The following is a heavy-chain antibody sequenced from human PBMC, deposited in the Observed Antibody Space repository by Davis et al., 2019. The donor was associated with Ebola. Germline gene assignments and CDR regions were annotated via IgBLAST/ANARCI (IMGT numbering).Heavy chain of an antibody. CDR2: ISSGSSTI. D-gene: IGHD2-15*01. CDR1: GFTFSSYS. CDR3: ARRYCSGGSCQFDP. V-gene: IGHV3-48*02. Sequence: PGGSLRLSCAASGFTFSSYSMNWVRQAPGKGLEWISYISSGSSTIYYADSVKGRFTISRDNAKNSLYLRMNSLRDDDTAVYYCARRYCSGGSCQFDPWGQGTLVTVSS. J-gene: IGHJ5*02.